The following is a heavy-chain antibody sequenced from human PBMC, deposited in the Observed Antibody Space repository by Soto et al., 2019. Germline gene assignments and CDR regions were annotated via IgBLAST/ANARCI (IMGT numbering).Heavy chain of an antibody. CDR3: TTDSCGSMIVVRFDY. CDR2: IKRKSDGGTT. J-gene: IGHJ4*01. D-gene: IGHD3-22*01. CDR1: GFTLSNAW. Sequence: TGGSRRLSCSASGFTLSNAWINWVRPAPGKGMEWVGPIKRKSDGGTTDCAGPVKGRLAISREDSKNMVYLQMNSLKNEDTGIYFFTTDSCGSMIVVRFDYWGQRTLVTVAS. V-gene: IGHV3-15*07.